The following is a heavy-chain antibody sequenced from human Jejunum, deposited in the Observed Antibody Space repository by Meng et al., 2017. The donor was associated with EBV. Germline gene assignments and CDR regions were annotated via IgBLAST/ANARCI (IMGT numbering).Heavy chain of an antibody. J-gene: IGHJ4*02. CDR1: GYTFNSYA. Sequence: QDQLVQSGAEVKEPGASVKVSCKASGYTFNSYAIHWVRQAPGQRLEWMGWIHTDNGGTKYSQEFQDRVTITRDTSASTAYMEISSLRSEDTAVYYCVKKGTRLTTHGYHFDYWGQGTLVTASS. V-gene: IGHV1-3*04. D-gene: IGHD2-15*01. CDR3: VKKGTRLTTHGYHFDY. CDR2: IHTDNGGT.